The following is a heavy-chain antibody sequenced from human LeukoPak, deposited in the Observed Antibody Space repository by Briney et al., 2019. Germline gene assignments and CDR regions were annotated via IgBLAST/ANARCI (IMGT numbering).Heavy chain of an antibody. V-gene: IGHV4-59*08. D-gene: IGHD3-10*01. Sequence: SETLSLTCTVSGGSISSYYWSWIRQPPGKGLEWIGYIYYSGSTNYNPSLKGRVTISVDTSKNQFSLKLSSVTAADTAVYYCVVGITMVRGVIIRGPSFDYWGQGTLVTVSS. CDR1: GGSISSYY. CDR3: VVGITMVRGVIIRGPSFDY. J-gene: IGHJ4*02. CDR2: IYYSGST.